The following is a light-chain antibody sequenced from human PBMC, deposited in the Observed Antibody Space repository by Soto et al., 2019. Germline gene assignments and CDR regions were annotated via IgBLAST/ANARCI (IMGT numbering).Light chain of an antibody. J-gene: IGKJ4*01. V-gene: IGKV1-33*01. CDR2: DPS. Sequence: DVQMTQSTSSLSASVGDRVTITCQASHDIVTYLNWYQQKPVKAPKLLIFDPSHLATGFPARFSGSGSDPYFPFPITNLQAEDFVAYYCQQFASVPLTCGGGTHVEI. CDR3: QQFASVPLT. CDR1: HDIVTY.